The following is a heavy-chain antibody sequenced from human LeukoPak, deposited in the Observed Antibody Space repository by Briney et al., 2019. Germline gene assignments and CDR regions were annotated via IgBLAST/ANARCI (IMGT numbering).Heavy chain of an antibody. CDR1: GFTFSDYF. CDR3: ARDFYVGSGSYYIGY. Sequence: AGGSLRLSCAASGFTFSDYFMAWIRQAPGKGLEWLSYITTGGYTNYADSVKGRFTISRDNSKNTLYLQMNSLRAEDTAVYYCARDFYVGSGSYYIGYWGQGTLVTVSS. J-gene: IGHJ4*02. D-gene: IGHD3-10*01. V-gene: IGHV3-11*06. CDR2: ITTGGYT.